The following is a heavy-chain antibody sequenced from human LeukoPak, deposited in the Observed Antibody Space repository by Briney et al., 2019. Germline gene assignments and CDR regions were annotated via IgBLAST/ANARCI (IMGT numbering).Heavy chain of an antibody. Sequence: PWGSLRLSCAAGGFPFGDYALSWFRQAPGKGLNWVGYIRSAVYGGTTETAASLKDRFTVSRDDSKSVVYLQMSSLKTDDTAIYYCSRIGNAGIDYWGQGTLVTVSS. CDR1: GFPFGDYA. CDR3: SRIGNAGIDY. CDR2: IRSAVYGGTT. V-gene: IGHV3-49*03. D-gene: IGHD3-10*01. J-gene: IGHJ4*02.